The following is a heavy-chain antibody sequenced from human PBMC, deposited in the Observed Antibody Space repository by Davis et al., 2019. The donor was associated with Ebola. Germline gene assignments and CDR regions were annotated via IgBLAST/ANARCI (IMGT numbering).Heavy chain of an antibody. D-gene: IGHD4-17*01. CDR2: VYYSGIT. Sequence: SETLSLTCFVSGASISNSSYYWGWIRQSPGKGLEWIGDVYYSGITSYNPSLKSRVAISLQTSKNQFSLRLSSVTAADTAVYYCARGNSDYGEFDYWGQGTLVAVSS. CDR1: GASISNSSYY. V-gene: IGHV4-61*05. CDR3: ARGNSDYGEFDY. J-gene: IGHJ4*02.